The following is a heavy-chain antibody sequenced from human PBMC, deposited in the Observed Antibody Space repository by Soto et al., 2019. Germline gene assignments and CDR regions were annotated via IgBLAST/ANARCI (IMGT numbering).Heavy chain of an antibody. V-gene: IGHV1-69*13. CDR3: AKDPRSITGTTSTEDFQH. D-gene: IGHD1-20*01. J-gene: IGHJ1*01. CDR2: IIPVLGIT. CDR1: GGTFSGYA. Sequence: SGKVSCKASGGTFSGYAINWVRQAPGQGLEWMGGIIPVLGITNYAQKFQGRITIAADESTGTAHMDLRSLSSEDTAVYYCAKDPRSITGTTSTEDFQHWGQGTLVTVSS.